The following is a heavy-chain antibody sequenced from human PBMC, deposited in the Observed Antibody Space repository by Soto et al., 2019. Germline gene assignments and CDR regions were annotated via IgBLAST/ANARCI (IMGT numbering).Heavy chain of an antibody. Sequence: SGPTLVNPTQTLTLTCTFSGFSFGVSGVGVGWIRQPPGRALEWLGLVFWNDDKRYSPSLESRLTLTKDTSNNQVVLTVTNLDPGDTGTYYCARAYTYDFDHWGQGTLVTVS. V-gene: IGHV2-5*01. J-gene: IGHJ4*02. D-gene: IGHD2-21*01. CDR3: ARAYTYDFDH. CDR1: GFSFGVSGVG. CDR2: VFWNDDK.